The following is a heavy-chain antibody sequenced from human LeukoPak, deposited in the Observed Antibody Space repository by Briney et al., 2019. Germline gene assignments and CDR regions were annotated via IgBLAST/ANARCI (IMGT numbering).Heavy chain of an antibody. CDR3: AREGIAAPPRFPMDV. CDR2: INPNGGGT. CDR1: GYTFTGYY. Sequence: ASVKVSCKASGYTFTGYYMHWVRQAPGQGLEWMGWINPNGGGTNYAQKFQGWVTMTRDTSISTAYMELSRLRSDDTAVYYCAREGIAAPPRFPMDVWGQGTTVTVSS. D-gene: IGHD6-13*01. J-gene: IGHJ6*02. V-gene: IGHV1-2*04.